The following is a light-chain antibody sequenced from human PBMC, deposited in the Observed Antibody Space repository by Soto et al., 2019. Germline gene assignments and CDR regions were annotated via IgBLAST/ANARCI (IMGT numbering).Light chain of an antibody. Sequence: NFMLTQPHSVSESPGKTVTISCTRSSGTITSNFVQWFQQRPDSAPTTLIFEDNERPSGVPDRFSGSIDSSSNSASLTISGLQTEDEAEYYCHSYDSDKWVFGGGTKLTVL. CDR2: EDN. J-gene: IGLJ3*02. CDR1: SGTITSNF. CDR3: HSYDSDKWV. V-gene: IGLV6-57*04.